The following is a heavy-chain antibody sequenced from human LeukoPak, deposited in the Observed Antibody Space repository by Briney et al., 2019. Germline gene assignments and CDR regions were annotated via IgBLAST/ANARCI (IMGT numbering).Heavy chain of an antibody. CDR1: GYSLTSYF. CDR3: ARVKWLLYYYYYMDV. D-gene: IGHD5-12*01. CDR2: ISAYNGNT. J-gene: IGHJ6*03. Sequence: ASVKVSCKASGYSLTSYFMHWVRQAPGQGLEWMGWISAYNGNTNYAQKLQGRVTMTTDTSTSTAYMELRSLRSDDTAVYYCARVKWLLYYYYYMDVWGKGTTVTVSS. V-gene: IGHV1-18*04.